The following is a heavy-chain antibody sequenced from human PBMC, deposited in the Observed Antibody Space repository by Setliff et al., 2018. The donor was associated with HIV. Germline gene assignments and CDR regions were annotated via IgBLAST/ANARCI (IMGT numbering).Heavy chain of an antibody. V-gene: IGHV3-7*03. Sequence: ETLSLTCAVYGGSFSSYWMCWVRQAPGKGLEWVANIKQDGSEKYYVDSVKGRFTISRDNSKNTLYLQMNSLRAEDTAVYYCAKDELDRFGDFDYWGQGTLVTVSS. D-gene: IGHD3-3*01. CDR2: IKQDGSEK. CDR3: AKDELDRFGDFDY. CDR1: GGSFSSYW. J-gene: IGHJ4*02.